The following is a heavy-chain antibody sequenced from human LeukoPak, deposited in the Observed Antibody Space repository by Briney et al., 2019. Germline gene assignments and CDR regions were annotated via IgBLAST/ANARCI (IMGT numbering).Heavy chain of an antibody. CDR2: IYYSGST. CDR1: GGSISSSSYY. J-gene: IGHJ3*02. Sequence: SETLSLTCTVSGGSISSSSYYWGWIRQPPGKGLEWIGSIYYSGSTYYNPSLKSRVTISVDTSKNQFSLKLSSVTAADTAVYYCARLPTHADNYDFWSGYYDAFDIWGQGTMVTVSS. V-gene: IGHV4-39*01. D-gene: IGHD3-3*01. CDR3: ARLPTHADNYDFWSGYYDAFDI.